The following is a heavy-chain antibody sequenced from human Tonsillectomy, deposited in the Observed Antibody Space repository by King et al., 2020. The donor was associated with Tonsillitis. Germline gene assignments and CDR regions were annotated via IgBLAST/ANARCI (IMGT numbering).Heavy chain of an antibody. CDR1: GFTFSSFG. Sequence: VQLVESGGGVVQPGRSLRLSCAASGFTFSSFGMHWVRQAPGKGLEWVAVISYDGSNKYAADSVKGRFTISRDNSKNTLYLQMNSLRAEDTAVYYCAKDLGRGYYYYGMDVWGQGTTVTVSS. D-gene: IGHD3-10*01. CDR2: ISYDGSNK. V-gene: IGHV3-30*18. J-gene: IGHJ6*02. CDR3: AKDLGRGYYYYGMDV.